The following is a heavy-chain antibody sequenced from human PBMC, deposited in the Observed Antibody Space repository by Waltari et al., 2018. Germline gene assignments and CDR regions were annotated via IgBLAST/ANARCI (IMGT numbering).Heavy chain of an antibody. CDR1: GGSISRTSCF. V-gene: IGHV4-39*01. Sequence: QLQLQESGPGLVKPSETLSLTCTVSGGSISRTSCFWGWIRQPPGKGLEWVGSMHHSGSTFYNPSLQSRLTISGDTSENQFSLKLTSVTAADTALYYCVSGYTGSYGGFWGQGTLVTVSS. CDR2: MHHSGST. J-gene: IGHJ4*02. D-gene: IGHD4-17*01. CDR3: VSGYTGSYGGF.